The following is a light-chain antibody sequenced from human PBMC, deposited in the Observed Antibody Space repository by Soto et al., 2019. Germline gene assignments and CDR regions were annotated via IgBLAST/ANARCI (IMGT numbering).Light chain of an antibody. CDR3: SSYGGRNNLL. Sequence: QSALTQPPSASRSPGQSVTISCTGTSSDVGGYNYVSWYQQHPGEAPKVMIYEVSKRPSGVPDRFSGSKSGNTASLTVSGLQAEDEADYYCSSYGGRNNLLFGGGTKLTVL. J-gene: IGLJ2*01. CDR1: SSDVGGYNY. V-gene: IGLV2-8*02. CDR2: EVS.